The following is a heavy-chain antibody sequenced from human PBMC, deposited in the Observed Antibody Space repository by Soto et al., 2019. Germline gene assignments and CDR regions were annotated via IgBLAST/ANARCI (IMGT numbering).Heavy chain of an antibody. Sequence: EVQLVESGGGLVKPGGSLRLSCAASGFTFSTYTMNWVRQAPGKGLEWVSSISSSSSYRYYTDSVKGRFTISRDNAKNSLYLQIKRLRAEDTVVYYWARVVGYYDSYYYYGMDVWGQGTTVTVSS. J-gene: IGHJ6*02. V-gene: IGHV3-21*01. CDR3: ARVVGYYDSYYYYGMDV. CDR2: ISSSSSYR. D-gene: IGHD3-10*01. CDR1: GFTFSTYT.